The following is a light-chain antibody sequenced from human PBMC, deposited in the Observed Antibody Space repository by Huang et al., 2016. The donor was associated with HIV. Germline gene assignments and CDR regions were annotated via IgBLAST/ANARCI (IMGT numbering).Light chain of an antibody. CDR3: QQYNKLPT. J-gene: IGKJ2*01. V-gene: IGKV1-33*01. CDR1: QDISNY. CDR2: DAS. Sequence: DIQMTQSPSSLSASVGDRVTLTCQASQDISNYLNWYQQKPGKAPKLLIYDASNLETRVPSRFSGSGSGTDFTFTISSLQPEDTATYYCQQYNKLPTFGQGTKLEIK.